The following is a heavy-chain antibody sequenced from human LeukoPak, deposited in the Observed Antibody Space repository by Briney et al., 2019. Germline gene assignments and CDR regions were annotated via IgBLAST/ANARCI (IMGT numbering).Heavy chain of an antibody. Sequence: PSETLSLTCTVSGYSISSGYYWGWIRQPPGKGVEWIGSIYHSGSTYYNPSLKSRVTISVDTSKNQFSLKLSSVTAADTAVYYCARVDTAMVYDAFDIWGQGTMVTVSS. D-gene: IGHD5-18*01. J-gene: IGHJ3*02. CDR3: ARVDTAMVYDAFDI. CDR1: GYSISSGYY. V-gene: IGHV4-38-2*02. CDR2: IYHSGST.